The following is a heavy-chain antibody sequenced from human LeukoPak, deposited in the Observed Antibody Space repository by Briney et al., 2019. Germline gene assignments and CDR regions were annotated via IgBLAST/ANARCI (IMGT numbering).Heavy chain of an antibody. CDR3: AKRGGSFIGYFDY. J-gene: IGHJ4*02. CDR2: IRYDESDK. Sequence: GGSLRLSCAASGFTFSSYDMHWVRQAPGKGLEWVAFIRYDESDKYYADSVKGRFTISRDNSNSTLFLQMNSLRAEDTAVYYCAKRGGSFIGYFDYWGQGTLVTVSS. D-gene: IGHD1-26*01. V-gene: IGHV3-30*02. CDR1: GFTFSSYD.